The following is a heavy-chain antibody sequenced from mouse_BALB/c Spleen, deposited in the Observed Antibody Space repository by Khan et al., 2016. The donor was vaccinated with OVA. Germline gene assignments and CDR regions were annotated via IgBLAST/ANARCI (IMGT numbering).Heavy chain of an antibody. J-gene: IGHJ3*01. V-gene: IGHV14-1*02. CDR2: IDPENDNT. CDR3: ARDGYSPWFAY. Sequence: EVELVESGAELVRPGALVNLSCKASGFDIKDYYMHWVKQRPEQGLEWIGWIDPENDNTIYDPKFQGKASIKSDTSSNTAYLQLSSLTSEDTAVYYCARDGYSPWFAYWGQGTLVTVSA. CDR1: GFDIKDYY. D-gene: IGHD2-3*01.